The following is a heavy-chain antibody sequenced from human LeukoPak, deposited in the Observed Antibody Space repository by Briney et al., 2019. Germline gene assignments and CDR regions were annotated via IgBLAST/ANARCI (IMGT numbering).Heavy chain of an antibody. D-gene: IGHD3-10*01. J-gene: IGHJ3*02. Sequence: GESLKISCEAFGYSFTGHWIGWVRQMPGRGLEFMGTIYPGDSDTRYSPSFEGGVSISVDKSMNTAYLQWSGLKASDTAMYYCARYGKSGTYSHGFDIWGQGTMVIVSS. CDR2: IYPGDSDT. V-gene: IGHV5-51*01. CDR3: ARYGKSGTYSHGFDI. CDR1: GYSFTGHW.